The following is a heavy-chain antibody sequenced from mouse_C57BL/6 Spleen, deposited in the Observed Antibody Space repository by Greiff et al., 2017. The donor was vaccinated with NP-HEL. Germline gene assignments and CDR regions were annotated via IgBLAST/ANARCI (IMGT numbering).Heavy chain of an antibody. CDR1: GYTFTSYW. CDR2: IYPGSGST. J-gene: IGHJ2*01. D-gene: IGHD1-1*01. CDR3: VVPPITTPYFDY. Sequence: QVQLKQPGAELVKPGASVKMSCKASGYTFTSYWITWVKQRPGQGLEWIGDIYPGSGSTNYNEKFKSKATLTVDTSSSTAYMQLSSLTSEDSAVYYCVVPPITTPYFDYWGQGTTLTVSS. V-gene: IGHV1-55*01.